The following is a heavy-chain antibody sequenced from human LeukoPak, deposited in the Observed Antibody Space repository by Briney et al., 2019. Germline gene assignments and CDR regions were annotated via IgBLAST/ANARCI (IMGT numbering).Heavy chain of an antibody. CDR2: ISSSSSYI. CDR1: GFTFSSYS. Sequence: KSGGSLRLSCAASGFTFSSYSMNWVRQAPGKGLEWVSSISSSSSYIYYADSVKGRFTISRDNAKNSLYLQMNSLRAEDTAVYYCARGNSFYMDVWGKGTTVTISS. V-gene: IGHV3-21*01. CDR3: ARGNSFYMDV. J-gene: IGHJ6*03.